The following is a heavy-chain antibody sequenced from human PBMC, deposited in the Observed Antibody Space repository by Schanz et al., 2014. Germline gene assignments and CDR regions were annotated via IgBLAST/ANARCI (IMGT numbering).Heavy chain of an antibody. CDR1: GGSISSGGYS. CDR2: VYTSGST. CDR3: ARDSLRGATGGYGMDV. D-gene: IGHD2-8*02. J-gene: IGHJ6*02. V-gene: IGHV4-30-4*07. Sequence: QVQLQESGPGLVKPSQTLSLTCAVSGGSISSGGYSWNWIRQSPGKGLEWIGRVYTSGSTNYNPALKSRVTISLDTSKNQFSLKVRSVTAADTAVYYCARDSLRGATGGYGMDVWGQGTTVTVSS.